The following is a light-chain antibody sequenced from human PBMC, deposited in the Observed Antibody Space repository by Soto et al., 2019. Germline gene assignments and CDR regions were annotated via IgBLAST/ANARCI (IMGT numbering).Light chain of an antibody. J-gene: IGKJ5*01. CDR3: QQYNSWPIT. CDR1: QSVLYSSNNENY. CDR2: WAS. Sequence: DIVMTQSPDSLAVSLGERATINCRSSQSVLYSSNNENYLAWYQQKAGQPPKLLIYWASTRESGVPDRFSGSGSGTDFTLSISSLQAEDVAVYYCQQYNSWPITFGQGTRLEIK. V-gene: IGKV4-1*01.